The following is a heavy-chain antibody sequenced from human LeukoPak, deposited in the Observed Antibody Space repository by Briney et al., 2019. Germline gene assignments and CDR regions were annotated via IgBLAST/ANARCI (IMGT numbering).Heavy chain of an antibody. J-gene: IGHJ6*02. CDR2: INPNSGGT. D-gene: IGHD6-19*01. CDR1: GHTFTGYY. V-gene: IGHV1-2*02. CDR3: ARSGYSSGWELGDYYYYGMDV. Sequence: ASVKVSCKASGHTFTGYYMHWVRQAPGQGLEWMGWINPNSGGTNYAQKFQGRVTMTRDTSISTAYMELSRLRSDDTAVYYCARSGYSSGWELGDYYYYGMDVWGQGTTVTVSS.